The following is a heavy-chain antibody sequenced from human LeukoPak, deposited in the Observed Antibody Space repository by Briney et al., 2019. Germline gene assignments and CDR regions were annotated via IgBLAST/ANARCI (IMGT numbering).Heavy chain of an antibody. J-gene: IGHJ6*02. CDR3: AKPYCRATRCYLYLYGMDV. CDR1: GFTFSNYG. V-gene: IGHV3-30*18. D-gene: IGHD2-2*01. Sequence: PGGSLRLSCEASGFTFSNYGMHWVRQAPGNGLEWVAVISSDGTTKYYGDSVKGRFTVSRDSSKNTLYLDLNSLKAEDTAVYYCAKPYCRATRCYLYLYGMDVWGQGTTVIVSS. CDR2: ISSDGTTK.